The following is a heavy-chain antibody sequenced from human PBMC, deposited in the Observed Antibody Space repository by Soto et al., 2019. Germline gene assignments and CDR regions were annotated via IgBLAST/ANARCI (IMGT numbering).Heavy chain of an antibody. CDR1: GGSINSSSYF. D-gene: IGHD6-19*01. V-gene: IGHV4-39*01. Sequence: QLQLQESGPGLVKPSETLSLTCSVSGGSINSSSYFWGWSRKPPGKGLEWIGSIYYSGSTYYNPSLRSRVTISVDTSKNQFSLKLSSVTAADTAVFYCARHYSSGSRNWFDPWGQGTLVTVSS. CDR3: ARHYSSGSRNWFDP. J-gene: IGHJ5*02. CDR2: IYYSGST.